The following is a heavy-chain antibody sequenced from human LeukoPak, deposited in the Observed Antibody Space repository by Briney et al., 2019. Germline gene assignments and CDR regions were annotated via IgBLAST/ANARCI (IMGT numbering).Heavy chain of an antibody. CDR1: GFTFSSYE. Sequence: PGGSLRLSCAASGFTFSSYEMNRVRQAPGKGLEWVSYISSSGSTIYYADSVKGRFTISRDNAKNSLYLQMNSLRAEDTAVYYCARESHSGYDYIPLAFDYWGQGTLVTVSS. V-gene: IGHV3-48*03. D-gene: IGHD5-12*01. CDR2: ISSSGSTI. J-gene: IGHJ4*02. CDR3: ARESHSGYDYIPLAFDY.